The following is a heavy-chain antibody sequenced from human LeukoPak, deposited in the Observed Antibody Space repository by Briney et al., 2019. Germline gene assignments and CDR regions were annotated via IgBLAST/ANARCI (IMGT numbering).Heavy chain of an antibody. CDR1: GYSFTSYW. CDR2: IYPADSDT. D-gene: IGHD3-9*01. V-gene: IGHV5-51*01. CDR3: ARCGYFDPDAFDI. J-gene: IGHJ3*02. Sequence: GESLKISCKGSGYSFTSYWIGWVRQMPGKGLEWVGIIYPADSDTRYSPSFQGQVTMSADESISTAYLQWSSLKASDTAMYYCARCGYFDPDAFDIWGQGTMVTVSS.